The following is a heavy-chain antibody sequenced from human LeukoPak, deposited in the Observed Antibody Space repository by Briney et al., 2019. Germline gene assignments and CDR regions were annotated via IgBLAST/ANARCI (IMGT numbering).Heavy chain of an antibody. CDR1: GYSISSGYY. Sequence: KPSETLSLTCAVSGYSISSGYYWGWIRQPPGKGLEWIGSIYHSGSTYYNPSLKSRVTISVDTSKNRFSLKLSSVTAADTAVYYCARLGVVPAAISIDYWGQGTLVTVSS. CDR2: IYHSGST. V-gene: IGHV4-38-2*01. CDR3: ARLGVVPAAISIDY. D-gene: IGHD2-2*02. J-gene: IGHJ4*02.